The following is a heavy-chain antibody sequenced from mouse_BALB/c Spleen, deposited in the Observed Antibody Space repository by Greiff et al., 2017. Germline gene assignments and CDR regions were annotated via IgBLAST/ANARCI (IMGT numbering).Heavy chain of an antibody. J-gene: IGHJ2*01. CDR3: ARAKYYCSSSYFDY. V-gene: IGHV5-6*01. CDR2: ISSGGSYT. CDR1: GFTFSSYG. Sequence: EVQLVESGGDLVKPGGSLKLSCEASGFTFSSYGMSWVRQNPEKRLEWVATISSGGSYTYYPDSVKGRFTIARDNAKNTLYLQMSSLKSEDTAMFYCARAKYYCSSSYFDYWGQGTTLTVAS. D-gene: IGHD1-1*01.